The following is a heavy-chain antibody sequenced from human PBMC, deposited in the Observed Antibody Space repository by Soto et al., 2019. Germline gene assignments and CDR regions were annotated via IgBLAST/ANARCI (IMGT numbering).Heavy chain of an antibody. Sequence: PGGSLRLSCAASGFTFSSYSMNWVRQAPGKGLEWVSSISSSSSYIYYADSVKGRFTISRDNAKNSLYLQMSSLRAEDTAVYYCARDLLGLTGTTPYWGQGTLVTVSS. CDR1: GFTFSSYS. CDR3: ARDLLGLTGTTPY. D-gene: IGHD1-7*01. J-gene: IGHJ4*02. V-gene: IGHV3-21*01. CDR2: ISSSSSYI.